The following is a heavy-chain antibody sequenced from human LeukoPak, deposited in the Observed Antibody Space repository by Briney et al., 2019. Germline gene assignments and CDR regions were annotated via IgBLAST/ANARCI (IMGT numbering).Heavy chain of an antibody. D-gene: IGHD3-22*01. V-gene: IGHV4-59*08. Sequence: SETLSLTCTVSGGSMSPYHWGWIRQPPGKGLEWIGYIYYSGSTNYNPSLKSRVTISVDTSKNQFSLKLSSVTAADTAVYYCAGTYYYDSSGYRYFDYWGQGTLVTVSS. CDR1: GGSMSPYH. CDR3: AGTYYYDSSGYRYFDY. CDR2: IYYSGST. J-gene: IGHJ4*02.